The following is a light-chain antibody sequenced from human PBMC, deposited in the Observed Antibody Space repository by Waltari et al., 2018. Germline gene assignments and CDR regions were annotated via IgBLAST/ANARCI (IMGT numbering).Light chain of an antibody. V-gene: IGKV1-5*03. CDR1: ESVRSW. CDR2: KAS. J-gene: IGKJ2*01. CDR3: QQYNGYPT. Sequence: DIQMTQSPSTLSASVGDRVTITCRASESVRSWLAWYQQKPGKAPKILIYKASSLESGVPSRFSGSGSGTEFTLTISSPQPDDFATYYCQQYNGYPTFGQGTKLEIK.